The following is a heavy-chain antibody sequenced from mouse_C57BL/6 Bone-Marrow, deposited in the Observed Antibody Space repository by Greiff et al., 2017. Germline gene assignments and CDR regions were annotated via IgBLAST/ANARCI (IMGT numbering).Heavy chain of an antibody. Sequence: QVQPQQSGAELVRPGTSVKVSCKASGYAFTNYLIEWVKQRPGQGLEWIGVINPGSGGTNYNEKFKGKATLTADKSSSTAYMQLSSLTSEDSAVYFCARSRGIYWYFDVWGTGTTVTVSS. CDR1: GYAFTNYL. CDR3: ARSRGIYWYFDV. CDR2: INPGSGGT. V-gene: IGHV1-54*01. J-gene: IGHJ1*03.